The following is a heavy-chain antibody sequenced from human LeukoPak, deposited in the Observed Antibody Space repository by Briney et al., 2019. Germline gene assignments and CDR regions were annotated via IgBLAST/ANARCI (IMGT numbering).Heavy chain of an antibody. D-gene: IGHD5-18*01. CDR1: GFTFDDYG. J-gene: IGHJ4*02. Sequence: RTGGSLRLSCAASGFTFDDYGMSWVRQAPGKGLEWVSGINWNGGSTGYADSVKGRFTISRDNAKNSLYLQMNSLRAEDTALYHCARDVDTAMVAKTGPGYWGQGTLVTVSS. CDR2: INWNGGST. V-gene: IGHV3-20*01. CDR3: ARDVDTAMVAKTGPGY.